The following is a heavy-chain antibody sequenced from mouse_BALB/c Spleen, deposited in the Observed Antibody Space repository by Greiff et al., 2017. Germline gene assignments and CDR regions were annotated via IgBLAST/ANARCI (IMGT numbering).Heavy chain of an antibody. J-gene: IGHJ2*01. CDR3: TRFTTASFFDY. Sequence: VQRVESGAELVRPGASVTLSCKASGYTFTDYEMHWVKQTPVHGLEWIGAIDPETGGTAYNQKFKGKATLTADKSSSTAYMELRSLTSEDSAVYYCTRFTTASFFDYWGQGTTLTVSS. V-gene: IGHV1-15*01. CDR1: GYTFTDYE. D-gene: IGHD1-2*01. CDR2: IDPETGGT.